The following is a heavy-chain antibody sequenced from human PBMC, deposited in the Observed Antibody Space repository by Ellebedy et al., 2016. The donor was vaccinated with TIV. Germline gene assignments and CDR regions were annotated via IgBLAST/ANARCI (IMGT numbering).Heavy chain of an antibody. V-gene: IGHV3-74*01. J-gene: IGHJ6*02. Sequence: GGSLRLXCAASGFTFSNYWMHWVRQAPGKGLMWVSRINSIGSSTIYADSVKGRFTSSRDNSKNTLYLQMNSLRAEDTAVYYCAREGSGCGGDCYDYYGMDVWGQGTTVTVSS. D-gene: IGHD2-21*02. CDR1: GFTFSNYW. CDR2: INSIGSST. CDR3: AREGSGCGGDCYDYYGMDV.